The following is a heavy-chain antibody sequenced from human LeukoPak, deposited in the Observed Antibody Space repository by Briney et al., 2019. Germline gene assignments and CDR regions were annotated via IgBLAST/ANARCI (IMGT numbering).Heavy chain of an antibody. CDR1: GFTFSSFA. Sequence: PGGSLRLSCVASGFTFSSFAINWVRQVPGKGLEWLTVISYDASNVYYGDSVKGRITVSRDNSKNTVFLQVNNLRPEDTAVYYCARQRTPGDFDYWGQGTLVTVSS. D-gene: IGHD3-16*01. CDR3: ARQRTPGDFDY. CDR2: ISYDASNV. V-gene: IGHV3-30*03. J-gene: IGHJ4*02.